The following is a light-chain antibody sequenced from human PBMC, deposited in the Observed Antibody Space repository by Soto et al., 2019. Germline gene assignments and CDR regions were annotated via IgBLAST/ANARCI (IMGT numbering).Light chain of an antibody. CDR3: QHSYSTPIT. CDR2: AAS. Sequence: IRMTQSPSSLSASVIDIVTITFLASQSISNYLNWYQQRPGKAPNLLIYAASRLQSGVPSRFSGSGSGTDFTLTISSLQPEDFATYYCQHSYSTPITFGQGTRLEIK. CDR1: QSISNY. J-gene: IGKJ5*01. V-gene: IGKV1-39*01.